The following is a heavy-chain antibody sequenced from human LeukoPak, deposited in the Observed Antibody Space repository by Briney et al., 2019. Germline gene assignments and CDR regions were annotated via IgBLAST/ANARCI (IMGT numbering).Heavy chain of an antibody. CDR1: GGSISSGSYY. Sequence: PSETLSLTCTVSGGSISSGSYYWSWIRQPAGKGLEWIGRIYTSGSTNYNPSLKSRVTISVDTSKNQFSLKLSSVTAADTAVYYCARMDIRFGGYFDYWGQGTLVTVSS. J-gene: IGHJ4*02. CDR2: IYTSGST. D-gene: IGHD3-10*01. CDR3: ARMDIRFGGYFDY. V-gene: IGHV4-61*02.